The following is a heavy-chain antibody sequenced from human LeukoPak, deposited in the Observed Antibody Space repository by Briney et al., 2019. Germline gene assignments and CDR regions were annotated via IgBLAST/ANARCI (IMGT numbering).Heavy chain of an antibody. V-gene: IGHV3-23*01. J-gene: IGHJ4*02. CDR3: AKEGGCSSTSCHSPNDY. CDR2: ISGSGGST. D-gene: IGHD2-2*01. CDR1: GFTFSSYA. Sequence: GGSLRLACAASGFTFSSYAMSWVRQAPGKGLEWVSAISGSGGSTYYADSVKGRFTISRDNSKNTLYLQMNSLRAEDTAVYYCAKEGGCSSTSCHSPNDYWGQGTLVTVSS.